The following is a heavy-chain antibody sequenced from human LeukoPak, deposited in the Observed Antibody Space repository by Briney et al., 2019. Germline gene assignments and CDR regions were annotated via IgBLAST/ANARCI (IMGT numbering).Heavy chain of an antibody. CDR1: RFTFSDYD. CDR3: ARGYAYGMDV. J-gene: IGHJ6*02. CDR2: ISSSDNTI. Sequence: PGGSLRLSCAASRFTFSDYDMTWVRQAPGKGLEWLSYISSSDNTIYYADSVKGRFTISRDNAKNLIHLQMNNLRAEDTALYYCARGYAYGMDVWGQGTTVTVSS. V-gene: IGHV3-48*03. D-gene: IGHD2-2*01.